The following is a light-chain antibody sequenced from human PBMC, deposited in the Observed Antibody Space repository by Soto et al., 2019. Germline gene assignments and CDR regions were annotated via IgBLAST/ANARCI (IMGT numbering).Light chain of an antibody. V-gene: IGKV3-20*01. CDR1: QSVANSY. Sequence: DIVLTQSPGTQSLSPGERATLSCRASQSVANSYLAWYQQKPGQAPRLLIYGASSRATGIPDRFSGSGSGTDFTLTSSRLESEDFAVYYCQQYGTVITFGQGTRLEIK. CDR3: QQYGTVIT. CDR2: GAS. J-gene: IGKJ5*01.